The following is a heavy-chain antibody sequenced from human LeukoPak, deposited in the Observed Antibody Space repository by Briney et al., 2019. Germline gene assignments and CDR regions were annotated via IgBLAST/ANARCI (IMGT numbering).Heavy chain of an antibody. CDR3: AKDFLLPPDY. CDR2: ISRDGSDT. Sequence: PGGSLRLSCAASGLSFSSYAMFWVRQAPGKGLEWVTIISRDGSDTFYADSVRGRFTISRDNSKNMLYLQLNSLTTEDTALFYCAKDFLLPPDYWGQGTLVTVSS. CDR1: GLSFSSYA. D-gene: IGHD3-3*01. J-gene: IGHJ4*01. V-gene: IGHV3-30-3*02.